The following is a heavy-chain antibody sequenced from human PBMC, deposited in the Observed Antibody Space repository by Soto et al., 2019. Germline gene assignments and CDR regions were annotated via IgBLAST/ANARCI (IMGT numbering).Heavy chain of an antibody. V-gene: IGHV5-51*01. CDR1: GYKFSTYW. Sequence: GESLKISCKGSGYKFSTYWIGWVRQMPGKGLEWMGIIFPRDSDARYSPSFRGQVTISADMSISTAYLQWSSLKASDTAMYYCARSYYDDRGYIFDYWGQGTLVTVSS. J-gene: IGHJ4*02. D-gene: IGHD3-22*01. CDR3: ARSYYDDRGYIFDY. CDR2: IFPRDSDA.